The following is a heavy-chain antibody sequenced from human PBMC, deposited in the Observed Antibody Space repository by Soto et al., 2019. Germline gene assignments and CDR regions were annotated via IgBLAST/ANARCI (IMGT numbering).Heavy chain of an antibody. D-gene: IGHD2-8*01. Sequence: QVQLVLSGAEVKKPGASVKVSCKASGYTFTSYGVNWVRQAPGQGLEWMGWIRSYNNSTNYAQKLQGRVTMTTDTSTNTAYMELRSLRSDDTAVYYCARHGNGDDYWGQGTLVTVSS. CDR1: GYTFTSYG. CDR3: ARHGNGDDY. CDR2: IRSYNNST. V-gene: IGHV1-18*01. J-gene: IGHJ4*02.